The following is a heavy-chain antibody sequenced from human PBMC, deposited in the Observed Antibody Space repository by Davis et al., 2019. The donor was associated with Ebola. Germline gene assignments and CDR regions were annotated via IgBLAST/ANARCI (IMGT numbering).Heavy chain of an antibody. CDR3: TGTVTTDVGPLDY. D-gene: IGHD4-17*01. V-gene: IGHV3-33*01. CDR2: IWYDGSNK. Sequence: GGSLRLSCAASGFTFSSYGMHWVRQAPGKGLEWVAVIWYDGSNKYYADSVKGRFTISRDNSKNTLYLQMNSLKTEDTAVYYCTGTVTTDVGPLDYWGQGTLVTVSS. CDR1: GFTFSSYG. J-gene: IGHJ4*02.